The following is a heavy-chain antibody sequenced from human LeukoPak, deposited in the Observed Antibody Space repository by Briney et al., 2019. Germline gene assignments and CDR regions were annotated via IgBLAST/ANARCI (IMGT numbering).Heavy chain of an antibody. Sequence: GGSLRLSCAASGFTFTSYAMSWVRQAPGKGLEWVSAISGSSGTTYYADSVKGRFTISRDNSKNTLYLQMNRLRAEDTAVYYCAKNPDRELLLSIDNWGQGTLVTVSS. V-gene: IGHV3-23*01. CDR3: AKNPDRELLLSIDN. CDR2: ISGSSGTT. CDR1: GFTFTSYA. J-gene: IGHJ4*02. D-gene: IGHD1-26*01.